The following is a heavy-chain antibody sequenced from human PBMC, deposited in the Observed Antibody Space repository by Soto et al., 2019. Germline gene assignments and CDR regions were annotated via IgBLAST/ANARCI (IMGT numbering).Heavy chain of an antibody. V-gene: IGHV4-34*01. D-gene: IGHD3-3*01. CDR2: INHSGST. CDR1: GGSFSGYY. J-gene: IGHJ4*02. Sequence: NPSETLSLTCAVYGGSFSGYYWSWIRQPPGKGLEWIGEINHSGSTNYNPSLKSRVTISVDTSKNQFSLKLSSVTAADTAVYYCARRRITIFGVVTKYFDYWGQGTLVTVSS. CDR3: ARRRITIFGVVTKYFDY.